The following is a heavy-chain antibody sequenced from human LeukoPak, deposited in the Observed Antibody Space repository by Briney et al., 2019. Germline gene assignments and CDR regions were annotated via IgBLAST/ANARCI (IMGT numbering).Heavy chain of an antibody. CDR1: GGSISSYY. CDR2: IYYSGST. Sequence: SETLSLTCTVSGGSISSYYWSWIRQPPGKGLEWIGYIYYSGSTNYNPSLKSRVTISVDTSKNQFSLKLSSVTAADTAVYYCARLSSGWSDWAWFDPWGQGTLVTVSS. D-gene: IGHD6-19*01. J-gene: IGHJ5*02. V-gene: IGHV4-59*08. CDR3: ARLSSGWSDWAWFDP.